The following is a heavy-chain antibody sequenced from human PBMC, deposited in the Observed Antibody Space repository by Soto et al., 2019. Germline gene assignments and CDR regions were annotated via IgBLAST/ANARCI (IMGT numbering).Heavy chain of an antibody. V-gene: IGHV4-39*01. CDR1: VDSISSSNSN. CDR2: VYYGGAIFYSGNI. Sequence: SETLSLTCTVSVDSISSSNSNWGWTLQPPGKGLEYIGSVYYGGAIFYSGNIYYNPSLKSRVTISVDTSKNQSSLRLSSVTAADTGVYYCVRYDRINMKPYSPEGFHIWGQGTMVTVSS. CDR3: VRYDRINMKPYSPEGFHI. D-gene: IGHD3-3*02. J-gene: IGHJ3*02.